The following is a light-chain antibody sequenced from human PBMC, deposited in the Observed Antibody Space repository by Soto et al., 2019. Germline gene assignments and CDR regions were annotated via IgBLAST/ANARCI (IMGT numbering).Light chain of an antibody. Sequence: DIQMTQSPSSLSASVGDRVTITCQASQDISKYLNWFQQRPGKAPKLLIYDASNLQAGVPSRFSGSRSGTEFTFTISSLQPEDIATYYCQQYDDLPTFGGGTKVEIK. CDR2: DAS. J-gene: IGKJ4*01. CDR3: QQYDDLPT. V-gene: IGKV1-33*01. CDR1: QDISKY.